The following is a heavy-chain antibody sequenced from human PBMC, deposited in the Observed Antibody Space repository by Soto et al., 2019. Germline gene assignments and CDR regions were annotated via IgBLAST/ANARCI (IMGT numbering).Heavy chain of an antibody. J-gene: IGHJ5*02. CDR3: AGDPAIAARLWRCDP. CDR1: GGSFSGYY. V-gene: IGHV4-34*01. Sequence: QVQLQQWGAGLLKPSETLSLTCAVYGGSFSGYYWSWIRQPPGKGLEWIGEINHSASTNYNPSFKRRVTISVDTSRNPCSLKLSSVTAAATAVSYCAGDPAIAARLWRCDPWGQGTLVTVSS. CDR2: INHSAST. D-gene: IGHD6-6*01.